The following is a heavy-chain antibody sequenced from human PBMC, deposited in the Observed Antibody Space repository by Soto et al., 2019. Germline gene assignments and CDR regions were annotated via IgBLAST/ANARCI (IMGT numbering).Heavy chain of an antibody. Sequence: GGSLRLPCAASGFTFSSYAMSWVRQAPGKGLEWVSAISGSGGSTYYADSVKGRFTISRDNSKNTLYLQMNSLRAEDTAVYYCAKGALDSSSWTDYYYYYYGMDVWGQGTTVTVSS. D-gene: IGHD6-13*01. CDR3: AKGALDSSSWTDYYYYYYGMDV. CDR1: GFTFSSYA. V-gene: IGHV3-23*01. J-gene: IGHJ6*02. CDR2: ISGSGGST.